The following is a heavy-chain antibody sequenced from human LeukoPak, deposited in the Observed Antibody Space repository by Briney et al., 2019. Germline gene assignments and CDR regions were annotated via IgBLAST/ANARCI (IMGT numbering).Heavy chain of an antibody. D-gene: IGHD3-10*01. V-gene: IGHV1-2*06. CDR2: INPNGGGT. CDR3: ANHWFGELSRFDY. CDR1: GYTFTGYY. Sequence: GASVKVSCKASGYTFTGYYMHWVRQAPGQGLEWMGRINPNGGGTNYAQKFQGRVTMTRDTSISTAYMELSRLRSDDTAVYYCANHWFGELSRFDYWGQGTLVTVSS. J-gene: IGHJ4*02.